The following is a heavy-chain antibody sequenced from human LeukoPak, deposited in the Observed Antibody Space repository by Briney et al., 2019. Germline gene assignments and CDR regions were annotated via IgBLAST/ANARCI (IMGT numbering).Heavy chain of an antibody. CDR2: IYPGDSDA. D-gene: IGHD2-2*01. Sequence: GESLKISCKGSGYSYTSYWIGWVRQMPGKGLEWMGIIYPGDSDARYSPSFQGQVTISADKSISTAYLQWSSLKASDTAMYYCARGVVVVPAARRGWFDPWGQGTLVTVSS. V-gene: IGHV5-51*01. J-gene: IGHJ5*02. CDR1: GYSYTSYW. CDR3: ARGVVVVPAARRGWFDP.